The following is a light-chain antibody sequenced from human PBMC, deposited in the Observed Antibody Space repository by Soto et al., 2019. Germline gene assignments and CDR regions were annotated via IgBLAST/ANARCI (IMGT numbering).Light chain of an antibody. J-gene: IGKJ1*01. CDR2: KVS. CDR3: LQYSSSPWT. CDR1: QTIGSW. Sequence: DIQLTESPSTLSASLGDRVTLTCRASQTIGSWLAWYQQQPGKAPNVLISKVSHLEGGVPSRFSASVSGTEFSLTISRLQPADFASYYGLQYSSSPWTFGQAAKVEI. V-gene: IGKV1-5*03.